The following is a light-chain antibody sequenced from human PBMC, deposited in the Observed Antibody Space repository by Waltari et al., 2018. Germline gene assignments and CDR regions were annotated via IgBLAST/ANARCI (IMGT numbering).Light chain of an antibody. CDR2: TAS. V-gene: IGKV1-5*03. Sequence: IQMTQSPSTLSASVGDRVTITCRASQRINNWLAWYQQKPGQAPKLLIYTASSLESGVPSRFSGSGSGTEVTLTISSLQPDDFATYYCQQYTTYSTVGGGTKVEIE. J-gene: IGKJ4*01. CDR1: QRINNW. CDR3: QQYTTYST.